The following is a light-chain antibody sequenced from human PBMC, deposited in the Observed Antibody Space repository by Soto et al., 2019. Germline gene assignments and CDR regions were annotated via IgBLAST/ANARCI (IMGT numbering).Light chain of an antibody. CDR3: QQYGSSLRT. Sequence: EIVLTQSPGTLSLSPGERATLSCRASQSVSSSYLAWYQQKVGQAPRLLIYGASSRATGIPDRFSGSGSGTDFTLTISRLEPEDFAVYYCQQYGSSLRTFSQGTKVEIK. CDR2: GAS. J-gene: IGKJ1*01. CDR1: QSVSSSY. V-gene: IGKV3-20*01.